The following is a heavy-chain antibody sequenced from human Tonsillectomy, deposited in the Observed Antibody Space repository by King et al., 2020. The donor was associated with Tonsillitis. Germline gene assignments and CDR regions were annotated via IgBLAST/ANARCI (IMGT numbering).Heavy chain of an antibody. CDR1: GFTFSSYD. CDR2: MGTAGDT. V-gene: IGHV3-13*04. J-gene: IGHJ3*02. Sequence: VQLVESGGGLVQPGGSLRLSFAASGFTFSSYDMHWGRQATGKGLEWVSAMGTAGDTYFPGSVKGRFTISRENAKNSLYLQMNSLRAGDTAVYYCAREDRAGDAFDIWGQGTMVTVSS. CDR3: AREDRAGDAFDI. D-gene: IGHD6-19*01.